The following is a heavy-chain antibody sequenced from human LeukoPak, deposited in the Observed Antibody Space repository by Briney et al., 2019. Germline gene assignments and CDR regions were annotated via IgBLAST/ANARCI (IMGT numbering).Heavy chain of an antibody. D-gene: IGHD6-13*01. Sequence: PGGSLRLSCAASGFTFSSYGMHWVRQAPGKGLEWVAFIRYDGSNKYYADSVKGRFTISRDNSKNTLYLQMNSLRAEDTAVYYCAKERYSSNNWFDPWGQGTLVTVSS. CDR3: AKERYSSNNWFDP. V-gene: IGHV3-30*02. CDR1: GFTFSSYG. CDR2: IRYDGSNK. J-gene: IGHJ5*02.